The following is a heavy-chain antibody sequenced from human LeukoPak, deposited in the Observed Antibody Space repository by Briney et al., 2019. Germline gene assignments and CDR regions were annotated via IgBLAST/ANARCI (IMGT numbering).Heavy chain of an antibody. J-gene: IGHJ6*03. CDR3: ARAPGFYDFWSGPRHYYMDV. CDR2: IYYSGST. CDR1: GGSISSYD. D-gene: IGHD3-3*01. V-gene: IGHV4-59*01. Sequence: PSETLSLTCTVSGGSISSYDWSWIRQPPGKGLEWIGYIYYSGSTTYNPSLKSRVTISVDPSKHQFSLKLSSVTAADTAVYYCARAPGFYDFWSGPRHYYMDVWGKGTTVTVSS.